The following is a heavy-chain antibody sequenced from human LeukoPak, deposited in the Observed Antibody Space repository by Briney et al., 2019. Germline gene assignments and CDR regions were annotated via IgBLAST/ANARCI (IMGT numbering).Heavy chain of an antibody. CDR2: INYSGST. Sequence: SETLSLTCTVSGGSISSYYWSWIRQPPGKGLEYIGYINYSGSTNYNPSLKSRVTISVDTSKNQFSLKLSSVTAADTAVYYCARGGGYCSGGSCYDLDYWGQGTLVTVSS. J-gene: IGHJ4*02. D-gene: IGHD2-15*01. V-gene: IGHV4-59*12. CDR1: GGSISSYY. CDR3: ARGGGYCSGGSCYDLDY.